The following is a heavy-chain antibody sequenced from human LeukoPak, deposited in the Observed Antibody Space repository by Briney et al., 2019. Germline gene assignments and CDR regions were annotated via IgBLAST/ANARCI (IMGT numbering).Heavy chain of an antibody. CDR3: ARGREAGYNYKALFDP. V-gene: IGHV4-59*01. D-gene: IGHD5-18*01. CDR2: IYSSGTT. J-gene: IGHJ5*02. CDR1: GGSISSFY. Sequence: SETLSLTCTVSGGSISSFYWSWIRQPPGKGLEWIGYIYSSGTTNYNPSLENRVTISVDTSKNQFSLKLSSVTAADTAVYYCARGREAGYNYKALFDPWGQGTLVSVSS.